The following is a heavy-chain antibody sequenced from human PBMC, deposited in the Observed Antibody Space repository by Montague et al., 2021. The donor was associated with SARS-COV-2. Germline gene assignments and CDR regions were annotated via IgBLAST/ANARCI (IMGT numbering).Heavy chain of an antibody. CDR3: ARDGLIAARPADYYGMDV. CDR2: IYYSGST. J-gene: IGHJ6*02. D-gene: IGHD6-6*01. CDR1: GGSISSYY. V-gene: IGHV4-59*01. Sequence: SETLSLTCTVSGGSISSYYWSWIRQPPGKGLEWIGYIYYSGSTNYNPSLKSRVTISVDTSKSQFSLKLSSVTAADTAVYYCARDGLIAARPADYYGMDVWGQGTTVTVSS.